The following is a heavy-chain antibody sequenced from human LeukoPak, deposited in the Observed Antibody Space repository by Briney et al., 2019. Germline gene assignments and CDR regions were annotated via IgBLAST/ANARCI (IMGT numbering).Heavy chain of an antibody. D-gene: IGHD6-19*01. Sequence: GGSLRLSCAASGFTFGDYAMSWFRQAPGKGLEWVGFIRSKAYGGTTEYAASVKGRFTISRDDSKSIACLQMNSLKTEDTAVYYCTRDGYSSGWYQYYYYYYMDVWGKGTTVTVSS. J-gene: IGHJ6*03. CDR2: IRSKAYGGTT. CDR1: GFTFGDYA. CDR3: TRDGYSSGWYQYYYYYYMDV. V-gene: IGHV3-49*03.